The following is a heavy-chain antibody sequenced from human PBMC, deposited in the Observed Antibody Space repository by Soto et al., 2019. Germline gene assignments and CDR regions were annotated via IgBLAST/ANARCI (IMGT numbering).Heavy chain of an antibody. CDR1: GFTFDNYA. J-gene: IGHJ4*02. CDR2: ISWNSNTI. D-gene: IGHD7-27*01. CDR3: VRDLLGSGGHFDY. V-gene: IGHV3-9*01. Sequence: GGSLRLSCAASGFTFDNYAMHWVRQAPGKGLEWVSGISWNSNTIAYADSVKGRFTISRDNAKNSLYLQMNSLRAEDTAVYHCVRDLLGSGGHFDYWGQGTPVTVSS.